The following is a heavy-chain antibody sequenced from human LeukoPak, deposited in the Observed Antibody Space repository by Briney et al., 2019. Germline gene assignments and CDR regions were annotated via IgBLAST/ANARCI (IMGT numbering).Heavy chain of an antibody. CDR2: ISWNSGSI. D-gene: IGHD3-3*01. V-gene: IGHV3-9*01. CDR3: ARDQATVFGYFTY. CDR1: GFTFDDYA. Sequence: GGSLRLSCAASGFTFDDYAMHWVRHAPGKGLEWVSGISWNSGSIGYADSVKGRFTISRDNAKNSLYLQMNSLRAEDTAVYYCARDQATVFGYFTYWGQGTLVTVSS. J-gene: IGHJ4*02.